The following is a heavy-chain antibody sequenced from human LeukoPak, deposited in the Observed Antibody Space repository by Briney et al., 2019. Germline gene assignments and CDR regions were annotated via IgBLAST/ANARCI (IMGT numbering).Heavy chain of an antibody. J-gene: IGHJ4*02. CDR3: ATVFDTSSWHGLDY. CDR2: IIGTGGFT. CDR1: GFSLTAYA. Sequence: GGSLRLSCAASGFSLTAYAMNWVRQAPGKGLEWVSRIIGTGGFTDYADSVKGRFIISRDTSKNTVSLQMNSLRAEDTAIYYWATVFDTSSWHGLDYWGRGARVTVSS. D-gene: IGHD6-13*01. V-gene: IGHV3-23*01.